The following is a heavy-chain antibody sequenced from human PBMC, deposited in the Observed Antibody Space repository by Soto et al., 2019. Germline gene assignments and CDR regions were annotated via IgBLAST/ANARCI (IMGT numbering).Heavy chain of an antibody. Sequence: SETLSLTCTVSGGSISSGGYYWSWIRQHPGKGLEWIGYIYYSGSTYYNPSLKSRVTISVDTSKNQFSLKLSSVTAADTVVYYCASDLYDYDSRERMDVWVQGTTVTVSS. V-gene: IGHV4-31*03. CDR1: GGSISSGGYY. J-gene: IGHJ6*02. D-gene: IGHD3-22*01. CDR2: IYYSGST. CDR3: ASDLYDYDSRERMDV.